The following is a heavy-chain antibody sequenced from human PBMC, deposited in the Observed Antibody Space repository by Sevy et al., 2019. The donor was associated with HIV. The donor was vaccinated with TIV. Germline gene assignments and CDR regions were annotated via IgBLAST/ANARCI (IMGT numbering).Heavy chain of an antibody. CDR1: GSTLNRLS. CDR2: FDPEDRET. D-gene: IGHD3-22*01. J-gene: IGHJ4*02. Sequence: AAVKVSCKVSGSTLNRLSMHWVRQAPGKGLARMGRFDPEDRETIFSQKFQGRVTLTEDTSTNIAYMELSSLTSEDTAVYYCASAREYYEHNSGYLDYWGQGTLVTVSS. V-gene: IGHV1-24*01. CDR3: ASAREYYEHNSGYLDY.